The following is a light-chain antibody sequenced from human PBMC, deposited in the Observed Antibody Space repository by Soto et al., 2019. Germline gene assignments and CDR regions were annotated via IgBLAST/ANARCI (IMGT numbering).Light chain of an antibody. CDR3: QQHNNWPPLT. Sequence: EILLTQSPATLCLSPGERATLSCRSSQSISSYLAWYQQKPGQAPRLLIYDASNRATGIPTRFSGSGSGTDFTLTISSLEPEDFAVYYCQQHNNWPPLTFGGGTKVDIK. CDR2: DAS. V-gene: IGKV3-11*01. J-gene: IGKJ4*01. CDR1: QSISSY.